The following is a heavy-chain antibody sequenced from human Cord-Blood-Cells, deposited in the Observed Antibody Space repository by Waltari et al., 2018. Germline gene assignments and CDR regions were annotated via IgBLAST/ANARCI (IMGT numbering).Heavy chain of an antibody. D-gene: IGHD1-26*01. V-gene: IGHV3-74*01. Sequence: EVQLVESGGGLVQPGGSLRLSCAASGFTFSSYWMHWVRQAPGKGLVWVARINSGGSSTSYADSVKGRFTISRDNAKNTLYLQMNSLRAEDTAVYYCARDRTSGSYPYYFDYWGQGTLVTVSS. CDR2: INSGGSST. CDR1: GFTFSSYW. CDR3: ARDRTSGSYPYYFDY. J-gene: IGHJ4*02.